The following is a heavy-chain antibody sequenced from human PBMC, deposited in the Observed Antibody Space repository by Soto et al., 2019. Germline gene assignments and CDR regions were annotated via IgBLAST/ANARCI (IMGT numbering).Heavy chain of an antibody. CDR2: INTDGSGT. J-gene: IGHJ5*02. D-gene: IGHD2-2*02. V-gene: IGHV3-74*01. CDR1: GFTFSTYW. CDR3: SRGACTKTSCYILDL. Sequence: EVQLVESGGGLVHPVGSLRLSCAASGFTFSTYWLHWVRQAPGKGLLWVSHINTDGSGTGYADSVKGRFTISRDNAKNTLYLQMNSLRAEDTAVYYCSRGACTKTSCYILDLWGQGTRVAVAS.